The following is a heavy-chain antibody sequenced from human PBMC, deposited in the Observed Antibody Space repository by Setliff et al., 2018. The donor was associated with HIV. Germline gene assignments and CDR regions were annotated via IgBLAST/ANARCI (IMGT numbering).Heavy chain of an antibody. J-gene: IGHJ5*02. D-gene: IGHD1-26*01. CDR1: GDSINTPHC. V-gene: IGHV4-4*02. CDR2: VCQRGGI. CDR3: VRNHEWALGT. Sequence: SETLSLTCAVSGDSINTPHCWSWVRQSLEKGLEWIGEVCQRGGINYNPFLWSRSSISMDKPSNYFSLEMASMTAADTAVYFCVRNHEWALGTWGQGLLVTVSS.